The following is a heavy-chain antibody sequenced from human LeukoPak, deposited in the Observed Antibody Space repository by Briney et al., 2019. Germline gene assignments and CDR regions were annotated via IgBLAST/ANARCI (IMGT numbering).Heavy chain of an antibody. CDR1: GFNFNTYA. CDR3: AKDGTGDSTGRSNYFDY. V-gene: IGHV3-23*01. D-gene: IGHD6-19*01. Sequence: GGTLRLSCAASGFNFNTYAMSWVRQAPGKGLEWVSGISAAATNTYYVESVKGRFPISRDNSKNTLHLQMNSLRAEDTAVYYCAKDGTGDSTGRSNYFDYWGQGNLVTVSS. CDR2: ISAAATNT. J-gene: IGHJ4*02.